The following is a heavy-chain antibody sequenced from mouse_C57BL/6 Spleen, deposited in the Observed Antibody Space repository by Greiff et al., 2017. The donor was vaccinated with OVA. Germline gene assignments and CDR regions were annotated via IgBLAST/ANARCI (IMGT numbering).Heavy chain of an antibody. V-gene: IGHV1-64*01. CDR2: IHPNIGST. Sequence: QVQLQQPGAELVKPGASVKLSCKASGYTFTSYWMHWVKQRPGQGLEWIGMIHPNIGSTNYNEKFKSKATLTVDKSSSTAYMQLSSLTSEDSAVYYCATGSRGGWFAYWGQGTLVTVSA. CDR3: ATGSRGGWFAY. CDR1: GYTFTSYW. J-gene: IGHJ3*01.